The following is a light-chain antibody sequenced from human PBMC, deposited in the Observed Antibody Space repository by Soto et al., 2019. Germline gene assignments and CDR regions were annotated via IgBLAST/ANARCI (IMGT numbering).Light chain of an antibody. CDR1: QSIDSSC. V-gene: IGKV3-20*01. CDR3: QEYGTSPRLT. J-gene: IGKJ4*01. Sequence: EIVLTQSPGTLSLSPGERATLFCRASQSIDSSCLAWYQKKPGQSPRLLISGASKRATGIPDRFSGSGSRRDFSLTIRRLAPEDYAPYYCQEYGTSPRLTLDGGTKVDIK. CDR2: GAS.